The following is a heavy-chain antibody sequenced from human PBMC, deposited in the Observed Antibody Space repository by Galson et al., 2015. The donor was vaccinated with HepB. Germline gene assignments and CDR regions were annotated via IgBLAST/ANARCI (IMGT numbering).Heavy chain of an antibody. CDR1: GFTFSSYW. CDR2: IKEDGSEK. D-gene: IGHD4-17*01. J-gene: IGHJ5*02. CDR3: AKGYGLFDL. Sequence: SLRLSCAASGFTFSSYWMSWVRQTPEKGLEWVANIKEDGSEKKYVDSAKGRFTISRDNSKNTLSFQMNSLRAEDTAVYYCAKGYGLFDLWGQGTLVTVSS. V-gene: IGHV3-7*03.